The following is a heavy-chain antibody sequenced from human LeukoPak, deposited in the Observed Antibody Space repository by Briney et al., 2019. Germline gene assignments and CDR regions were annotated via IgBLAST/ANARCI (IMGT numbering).Heavy chain of an antibody. D-gene: IGHD3-22*01. Sequence: GGSLRLSCAASGFTFIRNSMNWVRQAPGKGLEWVSSISSSSSYIHYADSVKGRFTISRDNAKNSLYLQMNSLRAEDTAVYYCARDCYYDSSGPSGGYGLDVWGQGTTVTVSS. CDR2: ISSSSSYI. CDR3: ARDCYYDSSGPSGGYGLDV. J-gene: IGHJ6*02. CDR1: GFTFIRNS. V-gene: IGHV3-21*01.